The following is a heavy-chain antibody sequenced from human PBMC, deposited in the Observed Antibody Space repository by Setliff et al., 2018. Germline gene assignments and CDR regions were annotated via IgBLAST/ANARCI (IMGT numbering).Heavy chain of an antibody. V-gene: IGHV4-38-2*02. CDR2: IHHSGKA. D-gene: IGHD3-22*01. CDR1: GASI. CDR3: ARAHTWSLPNDNSGYPGWFDP. J-gene: IGHJ5*02. Sequence: SETLSLTCTVSGASIWSWIRQPPGKGLEWIVNIHHSGKAYYNPSLKSRVTMSVDTSKNHVSLKLSSVTAADTAVYYCARAHTWSLPNDNSGYPGWFDPWGQGTLVTVSS.